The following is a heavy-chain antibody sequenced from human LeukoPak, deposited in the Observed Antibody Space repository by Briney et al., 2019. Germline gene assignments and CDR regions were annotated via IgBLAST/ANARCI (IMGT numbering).Heavy chain of an antibody. CDR3: AREGGATWTFDY. J-gene: IGHJ4*02. Sequence: ASVTVSCKASGYTFTSYAMHWVRQAPGQRLEWMGWINAGNGNTKYSQKFQGRVTITRDTSASTAYMELSSLRSEDTAVYYCAREGGATWTFDYWGQGTLVTVSS. CDR2: INAGNGNT. V-gene: IGHV1-3*01. CDR1: GYTFTSYA. D-gene: IGHD1-26*01.